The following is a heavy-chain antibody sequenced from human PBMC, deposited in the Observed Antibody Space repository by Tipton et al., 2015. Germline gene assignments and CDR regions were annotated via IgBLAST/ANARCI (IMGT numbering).Heavy chain of an antibody. V-gene: IGHV3-21*01. CDR3: ATLVGAPRGYYYYDMDV. CDR1: GFTFSSYS. Sequence: SLRLSCAASGFTFSSYSMNWVRQAPGKGLEWVSSISSSGNYIYYADSVKGRFTISRDNAKNSLYLQMNSLRAEDTAVFYCATLVGAPRGYYYYDMDVWGQGTTVTVAS. J-gene: IGHJ6*02. D-gene: IGHD1-26*01. CDR2: ISSSGNYI.